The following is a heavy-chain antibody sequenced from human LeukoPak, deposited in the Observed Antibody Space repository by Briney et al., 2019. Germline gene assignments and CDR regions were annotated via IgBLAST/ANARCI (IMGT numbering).Heavy chain of an antibody. CDR1: GGTLSSYA. J-gene: IGHJ3*02. CDR2: IIPIFGTA. D-gene: IGHD4-17*01. V-gene: IGHV1-69*13. CDR3: AREIHTVTTDLYAI. Sequence: GASVKVSCKASGGTLSSYAISWVRQAPGQGLEWMGGIIPIFGTANYAQKFQGRVTITADESTSTAYMELSSLRSEDTAVYYCAREIHTVTTDLYAIWGQGTMVTVSS.